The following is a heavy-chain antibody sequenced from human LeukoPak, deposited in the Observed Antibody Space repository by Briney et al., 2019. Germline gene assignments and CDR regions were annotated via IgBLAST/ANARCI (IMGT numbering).Heavy chain of an antibody. V-gene: IGHV4-59*01. D-gene: IGHD3-22*01. Sequence: SETLSLTCAVYGGSNSSYYWSWIRQPPGKGLEWIGYIYYSGSTNYNPSLKSRVTISVDTSKNQFSLKLSSVTAADTAVYYCARERGVSYYGSSGYADYWGQGTLVTVSS. CDR1: GGSNSSYY. J-gene: IGHJ4*02. CDR2: IYYSGST. CDR3: ARERGVSYYGSSGYADY.